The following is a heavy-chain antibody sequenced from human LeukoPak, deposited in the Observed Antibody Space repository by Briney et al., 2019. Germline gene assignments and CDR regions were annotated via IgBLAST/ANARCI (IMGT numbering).Heavy chain of an antibody. CDR1: GYLFTSHW. CDR2: IYPSDSDT. J-gene: IGHJ4*02. Sequence: GESLKISCKGSGYLFTSHWIGWVRPMPEKGLAWMGIIYPSDSDTRYSPSFQDQVTISADKSNNTAYLQWSSLKASDTAMYYCVRLVAGRGQFDYWGQGTLVTVSS. D-gene: IGHD6-19*01. CDR3: VRLVAGRGQFDY. V-gene: IGHV5-51*01.